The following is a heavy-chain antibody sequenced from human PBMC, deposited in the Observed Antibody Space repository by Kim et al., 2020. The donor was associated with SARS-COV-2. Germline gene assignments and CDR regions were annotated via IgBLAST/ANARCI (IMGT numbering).Heavy chain of an antibody. V-gene: IGHV3-15*01. CDR3: TTGGAGYCSSTSCYGYYYYYGMDV. D-gene: IGHD2-2*01. CDR2: IKSKTDGGTT. CDR1: GFTFSNAW. Sequence: GGSLRLSCAASGFTFSNAWMSWVRQAPGKGLEWVGRIKSKTDGGTTDYAAPVKGRFTISRDDSKNTLYLQMNSLKTEDTAVYYCTTGGAGYCSSTSCYGYYYYYGMDVWGQGTTVTVSS. J-gene: IGHJ6*02.